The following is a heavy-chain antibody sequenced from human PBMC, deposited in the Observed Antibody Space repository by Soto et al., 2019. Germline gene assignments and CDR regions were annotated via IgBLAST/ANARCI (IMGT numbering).Heavy chain of an antibody. Sequence: EVQLVESGGGLVKPGGSLRLSCAASGFTFSNAWMNWVRQAPGKGLEWVGRIKSKTDGGTTEYSAPVKGRFTISRDDSKYTLYLQMDSLKTEDTAVYYYTKDITITNHVAFDIWGQGTMVTVPS. CDR3: TKDITITNHVAFDI. J-gene: IGHJ3*02. V-gene: IGHV3-15*07. D-gene: IGHD3-3*01. CDR1: GFTFSNAW. CDR2: IKSKTDGGTT.